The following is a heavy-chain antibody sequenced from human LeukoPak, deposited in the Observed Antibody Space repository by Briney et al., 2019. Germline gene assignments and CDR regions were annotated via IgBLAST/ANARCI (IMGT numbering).Heavy chain of an antibody. D-gene: IGHD1-14*01. CDR2: ISSSSSTI. CDR1: GFTFSSYS. CDR3: ASVNRNLEYFQH. Sequence: GGSLRLSCAASGFTFSSYSMNWVRQAPGKGLEWVSYISSSSSTIYYADSVKGRFTISRDNAKNSLYLQMNSLRAEDTAVYYCASVNRNLEYFQHWGQGTLVTVSS. V-gene: IGHV3-48*01. J-gene: IGHJ1*01.